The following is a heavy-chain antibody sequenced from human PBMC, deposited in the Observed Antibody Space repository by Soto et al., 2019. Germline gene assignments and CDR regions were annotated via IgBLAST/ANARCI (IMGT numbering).Heavy chain of an antibody. J-gene: IGHJ6*04. Sequence: EVQLVESGGGLVQPGRSLRLSCAASGFTFDDYAMHWVRQAPGKGLEWVSGISWNSGSIGYADSVKGRFTISRDNAKNSLYLQMNSLRAEDTALYYCAKVVRPIWGSYRYALDVWGKGTTVTVSS. D-gene: IGHD3-16*02. CDR2: ISWNSGSI. CDR1: GFTFDDYA. V-gene: IGHV3-9*01. CDR3: AKVVRPIWGSYRYALDV.